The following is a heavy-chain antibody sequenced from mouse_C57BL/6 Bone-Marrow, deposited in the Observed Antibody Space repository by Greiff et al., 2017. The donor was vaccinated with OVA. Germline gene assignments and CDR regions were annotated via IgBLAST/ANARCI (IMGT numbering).Heavy chain of an antibody. CDR1: GYTFTGYW. V-gene: IGHV1-9*01. CDR3: AIEDY. J-gene: IGHJ2*01. CDR2: ILPGSGST. Sequence: VQRVESGAELMKPGASVKLSCKATGYTFTGYWIEWVKQRPGHGLEWIGEILPGSGSTNYNQKFKGKATLTVDKSSSTAYMQLSSLTSEDSAVYYCAIEDYWGQGTTLTVSS.